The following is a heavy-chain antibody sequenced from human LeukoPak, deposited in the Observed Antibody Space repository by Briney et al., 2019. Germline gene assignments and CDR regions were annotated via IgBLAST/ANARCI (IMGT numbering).Heavy chain of an antibody. CDR1: GGTFSSYA. CDR2: IIPIFGIA. J-gene: IGHJ3*02. Sequence: SVKVSCKASGGTFSSYAISWVRQAPGQGLEWMGRIIPIFGIANYAQKFQGRVTITADESTSTAYMELSSLRSEDTAVYYWARGRVPGAHRGLSSPFDIWAKGKMVTV. D-gene: IGHD3-10*01. CDR3: ARGRVPGAHRGLSSPFDI. V-gene: IGHV1-69*15.